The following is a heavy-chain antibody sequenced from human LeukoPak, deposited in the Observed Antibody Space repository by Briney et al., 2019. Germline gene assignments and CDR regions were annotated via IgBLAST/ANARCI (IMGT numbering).Heavy chain of an antibody. D-gene: IGHD3-16*02. Sequence: ASXXVSCKASGYTFTGYYMHWVRQAPGQGLEWMGWINPNSGGTNYAQKFQGRVTMTRDTSISTAYMELSRLRSDDTAVYYCARVRGDYVWGSYRRDKDYYYYYYMDVWGKGTTVTVSS. J-gene: IGHJ6*03. CDR2: INPNSGGT. V-gene: IGHV1-2*02. CDR3: ARVRGDYVWGSYRRDKDYYYYYYMDV. CDR1: GYTFTGYY.